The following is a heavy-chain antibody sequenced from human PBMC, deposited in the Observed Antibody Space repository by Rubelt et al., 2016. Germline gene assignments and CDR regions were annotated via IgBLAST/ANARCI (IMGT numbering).Heavy chain of an antibody. CDR1: GGTFSSYA. Sequence: QVQLVQSGAEVKKPGSSVKVSCKASGGTFSSYAISWVRQAPGQGLEWMGGIIPTLGIADYAQKFQGRVTSTADKSTSPAYMELSSLRSEDTAVYYCARPIMTTGYYGMDVWGQGTTVTVSS. V-gene: IGHV1-69*10. D-gene: IGHD4-17*01. J-gene: IGHJ6*02. CDR2: IIPTLGIA. CDR3: ARPIMTTGYYGMDV.